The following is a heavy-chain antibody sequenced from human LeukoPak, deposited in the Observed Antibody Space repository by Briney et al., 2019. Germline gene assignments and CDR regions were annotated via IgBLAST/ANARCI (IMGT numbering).Heavy chain of an antibody. J-gene: IGHJ3*01. CDR3: ARLGTADDAFDL. CDR2: ISSSGSTI. V-gene: IGHV3-48*03. CDR1: GFTFSSYE. Sequence: PGGSLRLSCAASGFTFSSYEMNWVRQAPGKGLEWVSYISSSGSTIYYADSVKGRFTISRDNAKNSLYLQMNSLRAEDTAVYYCARLGTADDAFDLWGQGTMVTVSS.